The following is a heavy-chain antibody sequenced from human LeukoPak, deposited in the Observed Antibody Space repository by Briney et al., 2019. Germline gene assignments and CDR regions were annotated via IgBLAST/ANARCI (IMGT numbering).Heavy chain of an antibody. CDR3: AKSGYNRFDY. D-gene: IGHD5-24*01. CDR1: GFTFSSYA. Sequence: GRSLRLSCAASGFTFSSYAMHWVRQAPGKGLEWVSNVSGSGRGENTYYADSVKGRFTISRDNSKNTLILQMNSLRAEDTAVYYCAKSGYNRFDYWGQGILVTVSS. J-gene: IGHJ4*02. CDR2: VSGSGRGENT. V-gene: IGHV3-23*01.